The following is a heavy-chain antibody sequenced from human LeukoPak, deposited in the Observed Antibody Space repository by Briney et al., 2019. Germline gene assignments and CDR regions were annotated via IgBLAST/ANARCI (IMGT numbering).Heavy chain of an antibody. Sequence: ASLNVSCKASGYTFSSYGISWVRQAPGQGLEWMGWISAYNGNTNFAQKFQGRATMTTDTSTSTAYMELRSLRSDDTAVYYCARDQGIYNYRIIDSWGHRTLVTVSS. CDR2: ISAYNGNT. J-gene: IGHJ5*01. CDR1: GYTFSSYG. D-gene: IGHD5-18*01. CDR3: ARDQGIYNYRIIDS. V-gene: IGHV1-18*01.